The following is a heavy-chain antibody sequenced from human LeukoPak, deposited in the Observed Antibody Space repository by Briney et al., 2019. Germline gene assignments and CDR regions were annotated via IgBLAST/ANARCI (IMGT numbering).Heavy chain of an antibody. CDR1: GGTFSSYA. J-gene: IGHJ5*02. Sequence: ASVKVSCKASGGTFSSYAISWVRQAPGQGLEWMGRINPIFGIANYAQKFQGRVTITADKSTSTAYMELSSLRSEDTAVYYCARDRYWYDPWGQGTLVTVSS. V-gene: IGHV1-69*04. CDR2: INPIFGIA. CDR3: ARDRYWYDP.